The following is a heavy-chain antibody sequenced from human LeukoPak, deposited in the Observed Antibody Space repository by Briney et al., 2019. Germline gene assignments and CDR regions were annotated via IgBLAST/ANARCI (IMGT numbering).Heavy chain of an antibody. J-gene: IGHJ3*02. CDR1: GFTFSTYN. V-gene: IGHV3-21*01. CDR3: ARDVGASAPDAFDI. CDR2: IRSSSNYI. D-gene: IGHD1-26*01. Sequence: PGGSLRLSCAASGFTFSTYNMNWVRQAPGKGLEWVSSIRSSSNYIYYADSVKGRFTISRDNAKNSLYLQMNSLRAEDTDVYYCARDVGASAPDAFDIRGQGTMVTVSS.